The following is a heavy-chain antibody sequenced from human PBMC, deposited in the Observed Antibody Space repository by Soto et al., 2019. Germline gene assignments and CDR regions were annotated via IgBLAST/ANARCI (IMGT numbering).Heavy chain of an antibody. J-gene: IGHJ5*02. CDR3: ARTYYYDSSGYYGVDFSTQNWFDP. V-gene: IGHV4-31*03. D-gene: IGHD3-22*01. Sequence: QVQLQESGPGLVKPSQTLSLTCTVSGGSISSGGYYWSWIRQHPGKGLEWLGYIYYSGSTYYNPSRKSRVTQAVDTSKNQFPLKLSSVTAADTAVYYCARTYYYDSSGYYGVDFSTQNWFDPWGQGTLVTVSS. CDR1: GGSISSGGYY. CDR2: IYYSGST.